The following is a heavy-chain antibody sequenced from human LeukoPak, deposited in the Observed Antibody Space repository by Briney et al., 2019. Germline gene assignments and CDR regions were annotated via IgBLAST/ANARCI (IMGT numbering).Heavy chain of an antibody. CDR2: LYYTGST. CDR3: ARLYYGDYSPYYFDY. Sequence: PSETLSLTCSVSGYSITSYYWSWIRQPPGKGLEWIGYLYYTGSTKNNPSLDSRVTISVDTSKNQFSLKLSSVTAADTAVYYCARLYYGDYSPYYFDYWGQGTLVTVSS. CDR1: GYSITSYY. D-gene: IGHD4-17*01. J-gene: IGHJ4*02. V-gene: IGHV4-59*01.